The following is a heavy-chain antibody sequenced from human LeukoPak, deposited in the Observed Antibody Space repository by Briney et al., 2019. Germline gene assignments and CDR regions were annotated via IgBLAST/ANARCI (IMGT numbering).Heavy chain of an antibody. J-gene: IGHJ5*02. V-gene: IGHV3-11*06. CDR2: ISFSHHT. CDR3: AREHSSVSSESKGYDL. CDR1: GFTFSDHY. Sequence: PGGSLRLSCAASGFTFSDHYMSWIRQAPGKGLEWISYISFSHHTNYADSVKGRFTISRDDARNSLFLQMNSLRAEDTAVYCCAREHSSVSSESKGYDLWGQGTLVTVSS. D-gene: IGHD6-19*01.